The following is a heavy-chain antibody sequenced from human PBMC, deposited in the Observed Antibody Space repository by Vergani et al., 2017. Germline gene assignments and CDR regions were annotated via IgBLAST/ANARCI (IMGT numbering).Heavy chain of an antibody. CDR3: AIAYCGGDCYSYWYFDL. D-gene: IGHD2-21*02. Sequence: QVQLVQSGAEVKKPGSSVKVSCKASGGTFSSYAISWVRQAPGQGLEWMGGIIPIFGTANYAQKFQGRVTITADESTSTAYMELSSLRSEDTAVYYCAIAYCGGDCYSYWYFDLRGRGTLVTVSS. V-gene: IGHV1-69*12. J-gene: IGHJ2*01. CDR2: IIPIFGTA. CDR1: GGTFSSYA.